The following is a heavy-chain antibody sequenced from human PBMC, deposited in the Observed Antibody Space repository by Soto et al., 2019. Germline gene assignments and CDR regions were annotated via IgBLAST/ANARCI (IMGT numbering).Heavy chain of an antibody. CDR1: GGSFSTYT. D-gene: IGHD5-12*01. CDR2: IIPMFGII. J-gene: IGHJ4*02. V-gene: IGHV1-69*10. Sequence: SVKVSCKVSGGSFSTYTLTWVRQAPGQGLEWMGGIIPMFGIINYAQKFQGRVTITADRSTTTAYMELISLRIDDTAVYYCAILTPITGVYWGQGAQVTVSS. CDR3: AILTPITGVY.